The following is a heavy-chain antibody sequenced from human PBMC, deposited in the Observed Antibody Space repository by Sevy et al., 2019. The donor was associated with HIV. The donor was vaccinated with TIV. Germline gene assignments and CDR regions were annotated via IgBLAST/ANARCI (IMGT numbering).Heavy chain of an antibody. J-gene: IGHJ4*02. D-gene: IGHD1-1*01. CDR1: GFTFSTYA. CDR2: VSTDGSEI. CDR3: ARDQLGSIDY. V-gene: IGHV3-30-3*01. Sequence: GGSLRLSCAVSGFTFSTYAMHWVRQAPGTGLVCVAIVSTDGSEINYADSVKGRFTISTDNSRNTLYLQMNSLRTEDTALDYCARDQLGSIDYWGQGTLVTVSS.